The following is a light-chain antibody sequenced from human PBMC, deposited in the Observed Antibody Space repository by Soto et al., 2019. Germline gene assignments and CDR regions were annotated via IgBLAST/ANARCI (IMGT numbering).Light chain of an antibody. CDR3: QQRHMWPIT. Sequence: EIVMTQSPGTLSLSPGERATLSCRASQSVSSNFLAWYQQRPGQAPRLLMDGASSRAAGIPDRFSGSGSGTDFTLTISSLEPEDSAVYYCQQRHMWPITFGQGTRLEIK. CDR2: GAS. J-gene: IGKJ5*01. V-gene: IGKV3D-20*02. CDR1: QSVSSNF.